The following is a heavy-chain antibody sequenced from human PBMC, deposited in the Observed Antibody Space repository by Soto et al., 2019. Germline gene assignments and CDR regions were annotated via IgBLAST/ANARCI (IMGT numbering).Heavy chain of an antibody. CDR1: GGSFSGYY. Sequence: PSETLSLSCAVYGGSFSGYYWSWIRQPPGKGLEWIGEINHSGSTNYNPSLKSRVTISVDTSKNQFSLKLSSVTAADTAVYYCARTRDYGDYIDYWGQGTLVTVS. V-gene: IGHV4-34*01. D-gene: IGHD4-17*01. J-gene: IGHJ4*02. CDR3: ARTRDYGDYIDY. CDR2: INHSGST.